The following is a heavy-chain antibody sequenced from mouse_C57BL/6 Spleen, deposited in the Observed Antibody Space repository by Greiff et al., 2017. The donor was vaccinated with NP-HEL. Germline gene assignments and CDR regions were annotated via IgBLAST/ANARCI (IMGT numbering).Heavy chain of an antibody. V-gene: IGHV5-12*01. CDR3: ARSDGYYDAMDY. CDR1: GFTFSDYY. CDR2: ISNGGGST. J-gene: IGHJ4*01. D-gene: IGHD2-3*01. Sequence: EVKLVESGGGLVQPGGSLKLSCAASGFTFSDYYMYWVRQTPEKRLEWVAYISNGGGSTYYPDTVKGRFTISRDNAKNTLYLQMSRLKSEDTAMYYCARSDGYYDAMDYWGQGTSVTVSS.